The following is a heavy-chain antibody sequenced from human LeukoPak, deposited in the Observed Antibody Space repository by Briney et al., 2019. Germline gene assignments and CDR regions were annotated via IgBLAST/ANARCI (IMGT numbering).Heavy chain of an antibody. J-gene: IGHJ4*02. CDR1: GFTFSSHW. CDR2: INQDGSEK. D-gene: IGHD6-13*01. CDR3: ARDGTAPGVYFDY. Sequence: PGGSLRLSCAASGFTFSSHWMSWVRQAPGKGLGWVANINQDGSEKYYVDSVKGRFTISRDNAKNSLYLQMNSLRAEDTAVYYCARDGTAPGVYFDYWGQGTLVTVSS. V-gene: IGHV3-7*03.